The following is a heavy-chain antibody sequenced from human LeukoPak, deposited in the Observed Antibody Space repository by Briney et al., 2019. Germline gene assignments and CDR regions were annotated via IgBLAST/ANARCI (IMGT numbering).Heavy chain of an antibody. Sequence: GGSLRLSCAASGFTFSSYWMSWVRQAPGKGLEWVANIKQDGSEKYYVDSVKGRFTISRDNAKNSLYLQMNSLRAEDTAVYYCARDDRPSSSSWYCPAFDVWGQGTMVTVSS. V-gene: IGHV3-7*04. CDR2: IKQDGSEK. CDR3: ARDDRPSSSSWYCPAFDV. J-gene: IGHJ3*01. CDR1: GFTFSSYW. D-gene: IGHD6-13*01.